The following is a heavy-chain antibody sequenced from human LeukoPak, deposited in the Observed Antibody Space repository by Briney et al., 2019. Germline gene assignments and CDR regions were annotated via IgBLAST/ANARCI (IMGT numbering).Heavy chain of an antibody. CDR1: GGSISSGGYY. J-gene: IGHJ5*02. D-gene: IGHD5-12*01. CDR2: IYHSGST. Sequence: PSETLSLTCTVSGGSISSGGYYWSWIRQPPGKGLEWIGYIYHSGSTYYNPSLKSRVTISVDRSKNQFSLKLSSVTAADTAVYYCACYPGYSGYGSRAGWFDPWGQGTLVTVSS. V-gene: IGHV4-30-2*01. CDR3: ACYPGYSGYGSRAGWFDP.